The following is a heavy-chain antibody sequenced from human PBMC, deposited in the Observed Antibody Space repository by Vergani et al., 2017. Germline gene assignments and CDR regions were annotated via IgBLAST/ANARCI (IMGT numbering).Heavy chain of an antibody. V-gene: IGHV1-69*04. CDR3: ARGAYYYDSSGTGGIDP. J-gene: IGHJ5*02. CDR1: GGTFSSYA. D-gene: IGHD3-22*01. CDR2: IIPILGIA. Sequence: QVQLVQSGAEVKKPGSSVKVSCKASGGTFSSYAISWVRQAPGQGLEWMGRIIPILGIANYAQKFQGRVTMTRNTSISTAYMELSSLRSEDTAVYYCARGAYYYDSSGTGGIDPWGQGTLVTVSS.